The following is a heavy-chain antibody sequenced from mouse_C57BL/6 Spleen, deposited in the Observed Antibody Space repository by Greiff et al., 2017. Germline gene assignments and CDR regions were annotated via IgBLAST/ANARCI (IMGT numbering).Heavy chain of an antibody. J-gene: IGHJ4*01. Sequence: VQLQQSGAELAKPGASVKLSCKASGYTFTSYWMHWVKQRPGQGLEWIGYINPSSGYTKYNQKFKDKATLTADKSSSTAYMQLSSLTYEDSAVYYCANYYGSSGGAMDYWGQGTSVTVSA. V-gene: IGHV1-7*01. CDR3: ANYYGSSGGAMDY. CDR1: GYTFTSYW. D-gene: IGHD1-1*01. CDR2: INPSSGYT.